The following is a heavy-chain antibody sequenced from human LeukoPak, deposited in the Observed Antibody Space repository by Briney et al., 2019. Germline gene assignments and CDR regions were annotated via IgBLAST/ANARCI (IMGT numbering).Heavy chain of an antibody. CDR3: ARPYYYDSSGYYYFDY. V-gene: IGHV1-69*04. CDR2: IIPIFGIA. J-gene: IGHJ4*02. Sequence: GSSVKVSCKASGGTFSSYANSWVRQAPGQGLEWMGRIIPIFGIANYAQKFQGRVTITADKSTSTAYMELSSLRSEDTAVYYCARPYYYDSSGYYYFDYWGQGTLVTVSS. D-gene: IGHD3-22*01. CDR1: GGTFSSYA.